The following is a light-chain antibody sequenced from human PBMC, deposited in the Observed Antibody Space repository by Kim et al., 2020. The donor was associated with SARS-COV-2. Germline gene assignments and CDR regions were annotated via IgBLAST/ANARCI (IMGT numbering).Light chain of an antibody. CDR1: QGIGTS. CDR2: GTS. Sequence: AIQLAQSPSSLSASVGDRVTITCRASQGIGTSLAWYRQRPGKAPQLLMEGTSTLESGVPSGFTGSGSGTDFILTISSLQPEDFATYYCKQFKSFPPTFGQGTKVDIK. J-gene: IGKJ1*01. V-gene: IGKV1-13*02. CDR3: KQFKSFPPT.